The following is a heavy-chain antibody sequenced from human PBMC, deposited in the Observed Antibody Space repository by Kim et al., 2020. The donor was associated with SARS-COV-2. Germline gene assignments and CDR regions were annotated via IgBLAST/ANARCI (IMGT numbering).Heavy chain of an antibody. CDR3: ARSASWSARSFDF. V-gene: IGHV4-59*13. D-gene: IGHD2-2*01. CDR1: GDSIGSYY. Sequence: SETLSLTCTVSGDSIGSYYWNWIRQPPGRGLEWIGFIYYNGVSNYNPSLKSRVTISVDTSKNHFSLKLTYVTAADTAVYYCARSASWSARSFDFWGQGARATVSP. CDR2: IYYNGVS. J-gene: IGHJ4*02.